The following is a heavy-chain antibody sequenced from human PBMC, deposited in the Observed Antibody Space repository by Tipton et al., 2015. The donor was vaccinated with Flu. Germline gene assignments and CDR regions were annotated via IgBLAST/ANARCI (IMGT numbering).Heavy chain of an antibody. V-gene: IGHV3-7*03. CDR1: GFTFSSYW. D-gene: IGHD3-22*01. J-gene: IGHJ3*02. CDR3: ATTYYLGYYLDAFDI. CDR2: IKQDGSEK. Sequence: SLRLSCAASGFTFSSYWMTWVRQAPGKGLEWVANIKQDGSEKYYVDSVKGRFTISRDNSKNTLYLQMNSLRAEDTAVYYCATTYYLGYYLDAFDIWGQGTMVTVSS.